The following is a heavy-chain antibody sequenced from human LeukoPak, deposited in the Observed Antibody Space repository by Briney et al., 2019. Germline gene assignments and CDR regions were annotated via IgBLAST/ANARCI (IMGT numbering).Heavy chain of an antibody. CDR1: GGSISNYY. V-gene: IGHV4-59*01. Sequence: SETLSLTCTVSGGSISNYYWSWIRQPPGKGLEYIGYIYYSGSTNYDPSLKSRVTISVDTSKQQFSLNLRSVTAADTAVYYCARGGWYYDYWGQGTLVTVSS. D-gene: IGHD6-19*01. J-gene: IGHJ4*02. CDR2: IYYSGST. CDR3: ARGGWYYDY.